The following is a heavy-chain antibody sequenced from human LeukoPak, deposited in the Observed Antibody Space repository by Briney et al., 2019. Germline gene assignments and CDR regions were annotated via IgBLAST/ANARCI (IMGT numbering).Heavy chain of an antibody. CDR3: ARDQVFDY. Sequence: QTGGSLRLSCAASGFTFSSYAMHWVRQAPGKGLEWVAVISYDGSNKYYANSVKGRFTISRDNSKNTLYLQMNSLRAEDTAVYYCARDQVFDYWGQGTLVTVSS. CDR2: ISYDGSNK. V-gene: IGHV3-30*04. J-gene: IGHJ4*02. CDR1: GFTFSSYA.